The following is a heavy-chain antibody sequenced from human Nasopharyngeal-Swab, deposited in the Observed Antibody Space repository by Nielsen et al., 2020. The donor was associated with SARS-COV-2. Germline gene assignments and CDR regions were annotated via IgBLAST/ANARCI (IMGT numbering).Heavy chain of an antibody. CDR2: IYHSGST. Sequence: WIRQPPGKGLEWIGEIYHSGSTNYNPSLKSRVTISVDKSKNQFSLKLSSVTAADTAVYYCASVLGYCSSTSCYYYYGMDAWGQGTTVTVSS. CDR3: ASVLGYCSSTSCYYYYGMDA. J-gene: IGHJ6*02. D-gene: IGHD2-2*01. V-gene: IGHV4-4*02.